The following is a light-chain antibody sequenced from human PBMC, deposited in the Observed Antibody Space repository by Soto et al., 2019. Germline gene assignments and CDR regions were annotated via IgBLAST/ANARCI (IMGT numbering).Light chain of an antibody. CDR2: DAS. CDR1: ERVTNSF. Sequence: EIVLTQSPGTLSLSPGERATLSCSTSERVTNSFLAWYQHKPGQAPRLLIYDASSRATGIPDRFSGSGSGTDFTLTISRLEPEDFAVYFCQQYGISTYTFGQGTKVDIK. V-gene: IGKV3-20*01. CDR3: QQYGISTYT. J-gene: IGKJ2*01.